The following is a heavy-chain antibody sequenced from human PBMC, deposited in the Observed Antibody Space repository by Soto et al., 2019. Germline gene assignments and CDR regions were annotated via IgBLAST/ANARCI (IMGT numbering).Heavy chain of an antibody. J-gene: IGHJ6*02. D-gene: IGHD3-22*01. V-gene: IGHV4-34*01. CDR2: INHSGST. CDR1: GGSFSGYY. CDR3: ARTGVVSSGYYYAPRYYYGMDV. Sequence: SETLSLTCAVYGGSFSGYYWSWIRQPPGKGLEWIGEINHSGSTNYNPSLKSRVTISVDTSKNQFSLKLSSVTAADTAVYYCARTGVVSSGYYYAPRYYYGMDVWGQGTTVT.